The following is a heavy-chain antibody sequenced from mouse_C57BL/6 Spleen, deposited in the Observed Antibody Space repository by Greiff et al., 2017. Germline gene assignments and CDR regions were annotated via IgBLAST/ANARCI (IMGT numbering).Heavy chain of an antibody. CDR3: AKHDYYGSSYDYAMDY. D-gene: IGHD1-1*01. Sequence: QVQLQQSGPGLVAPSQSLSITCTVSGFSLTSYGVDWVRQPPGKGLEWLGVIWGGGSTNYNSALMSRLSISKDNSKSEAYLKRNSLQTDNTAMYYGAKHDYYGSSYDYAMDYWGQGTSVTVSS. CDR2: IWGGGST. V-gene: IGHV2-9*01. CDR1: GFSLTSYG. J-gene: IGHJ4*01.